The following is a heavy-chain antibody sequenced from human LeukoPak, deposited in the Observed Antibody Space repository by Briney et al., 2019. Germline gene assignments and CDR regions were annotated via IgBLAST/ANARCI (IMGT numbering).Heavy chain of an antibody. CDR3: AKGVGVRRFLEWLDY. V-gene: IGHV4-30-2*01. J-gene: IGHJ4*02. D-gene: IGHD3-3*01. CDR1: GGSISRGGYS. CDR2: IYQSGST. Sequence: SETLSLTCGVSGGSISRGGYSWSWIRQPRGKGLEWIGYIYQSGSTYYNPSLKSRVTISIDRSKNQFSLKLSSVTAADTAVYYCAKGVGVRRFLEWLDYWGQGTLVTVSS.